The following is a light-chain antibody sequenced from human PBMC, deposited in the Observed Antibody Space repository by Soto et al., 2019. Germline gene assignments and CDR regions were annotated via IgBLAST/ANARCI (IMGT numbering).Light chain of an antibody. J-gene: IGKJ1*01. CDR1: QSVSSN. V-gene: IGKV3-15*01. CDR3: LQYNNWPPETWT. Sequence: EIVMTQSPATLSVSPGERATLSCRASQSVSSNLAWYQHRPGQAPRLLINGASTRATGIPGRFSGSGSGTEFTLTISSLQSEDIAVYFCLQYNNWPPETWTFGPGTTGEIK. CDR2: GAS.